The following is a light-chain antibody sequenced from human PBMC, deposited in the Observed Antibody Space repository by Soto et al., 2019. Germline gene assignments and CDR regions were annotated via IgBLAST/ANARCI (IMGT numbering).Light chain of an antibody. Sequence: EIGMTQSPATLSVSPGERATLSCRASQSVSTNLAWYQQKPGQAPRLLIYGASTRATGIPARFSGSGSGTDLTLTISSLQSEDFAVYYCQQLYDWSWTFGQGTMVDI. J-gene: IGKJ1*01. V-gene: IGKV3-15*01. CDR2: GAS. CDR3: QQLYDWSWT. CDR1: QSVSTN.